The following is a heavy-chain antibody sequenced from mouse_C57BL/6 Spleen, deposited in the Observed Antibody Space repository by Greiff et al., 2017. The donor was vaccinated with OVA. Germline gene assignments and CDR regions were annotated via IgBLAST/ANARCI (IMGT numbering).Heavy chain of an antibody. Sequence: VQLQQSGAELVRPGASVTLSCKASGYTFTDYEMHWVKQTPVHGLEWIGAIDPETGGTAYNQKFKGKAILTADKSSSTAYMELRSLTSEDSAVYYCTRWGLRYAMDYWGQGTSVTVSS. CDR2: IDPETGGT. J-gene: IGHJ4*01. CDR3: TRWGLRYAMDY. V-gene: IGHV1-15*01. CDR1: GYTFTDYE.